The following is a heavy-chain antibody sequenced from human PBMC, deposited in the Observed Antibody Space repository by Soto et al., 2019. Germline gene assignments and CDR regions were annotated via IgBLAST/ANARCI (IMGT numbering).Heavy chain of an antibody. CDR2: VTVTGGST. Sequence: PGGSLRLSCAASAISFNTYGVTWVRQVPGKGLEWVSTVTVTGGSTYYADSVKGRFTISRDRSNYTVSLLLNSLRVEDTAIYYCAGQRSPEGWFDPWGQGTLVTVSS. V-gene: IGHV3-23*01. CDR1: AISFNTYG. CDR3: AGQRSPEGWFDP. J-gene: IGHJ5*02. D-gene: IGHD3-10*01.